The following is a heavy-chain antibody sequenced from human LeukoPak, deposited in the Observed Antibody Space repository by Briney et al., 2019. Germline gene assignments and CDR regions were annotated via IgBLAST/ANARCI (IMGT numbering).Heavy chain of an antibody. CDR1: GFRFDDYG. V-gene: IGHV3-20*04. D-gene: IGHD6-19*01. CDR2: ITWNSEKT. J-gene: IGHJ4*02. CDR3: ARDWRSGYSIDI. Sequence: GGSLRLSCAASGFRFDDYGMSWVRLAPGRGLEWISGITWNSEKTAYAEALKGRFTISRDNAKNSLYLQMNSLSAEDTALYYCARDWRSGYSIDIWGQGTLVTVSS.